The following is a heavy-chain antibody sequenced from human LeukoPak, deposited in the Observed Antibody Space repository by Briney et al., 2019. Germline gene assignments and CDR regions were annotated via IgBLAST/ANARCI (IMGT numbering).Heavy chain of an antibody. D-gene: IGHD3-22*01. J-gene: IGHJ4*02. CDR2: VFYSGST. V-gene: IGHV4-59*01. CDR3: ARGTRRHYDGSGYYYGEFDS. CDR1: DDSIKSYF. Sequence: SETLSLTCTVSDDSIKSYFWTWIRQSPGQGKEWIGYVFYSGSTSYNPSLRSRLTMSVDTSKSQFSLNLNSVTTADTAMYYCARGTRRHYDGSGYYYGEFDSWGQGTLVTVSS.